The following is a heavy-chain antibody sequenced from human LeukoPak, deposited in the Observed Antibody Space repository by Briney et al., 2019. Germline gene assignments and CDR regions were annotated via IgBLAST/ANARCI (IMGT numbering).Heavy chain of an antibody. Sequence: PGRSLRLSCAASGFTFSSYAMHWVRQAPGKGLEWVAVISYDGSNKYYADSVKGRFTISKDNSKNTLYLQMNSLRAEDTAVYYCARDQGWELDYFDYWGQGTLVTVSS. CDR1: GFTFSSYA. CDR2: ISYDGSNK. J-gene: IGHJ4*02. V-gene: IGHV3-30*04. D-gene: IGHD1-26*01. CDR3: ARDQGWELDYFDY.